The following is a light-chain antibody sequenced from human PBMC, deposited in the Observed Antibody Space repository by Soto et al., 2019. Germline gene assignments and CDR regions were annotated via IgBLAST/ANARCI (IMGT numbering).Light chain of an antibody. CDR3: SSSTSSSPS. CDR1: SSDLRYYSY. V-gene: IGLV2-14*03. CDR2: DVT. Sequence: QSALTQPASVSGSPGQSITISCTGTSSDLRYYSYVSWYQQHPGKAPKLMIYDVTTRPSGVSNRFSGSKSGDTASLTISGLQAEDEADYYCSSSTSSSPSFGTGTKSPS. J-gene: IGLJ1*01.